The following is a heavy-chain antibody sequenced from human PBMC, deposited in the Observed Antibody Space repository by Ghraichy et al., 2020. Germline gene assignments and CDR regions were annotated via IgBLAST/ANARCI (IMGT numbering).Heavy chain of an antibody. CDR3: TRDGSQSQWLVWGYYYGMDV. CDR1: GFTFGDYA. D-gene: IGHD6-19*01. Sequence: GGSLRLSCTASGFTFGDYAMSWVRQAPGKGLEWVGFIRSKAYGGTTEYAASVKGRFTISRDDSKSIAYLQMNSLKTEDTAVYYCTRDGSQSQWLVWGYYYGMDVWGQGTTVTVSS. J-gene: IGHJ6*02. CDR2: IRSKAYGGTT. V-gene: IGHV3-49*04.